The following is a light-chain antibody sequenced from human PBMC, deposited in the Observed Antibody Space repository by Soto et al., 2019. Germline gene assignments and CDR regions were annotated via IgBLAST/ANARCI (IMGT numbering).Light chain of an antibody. V-gene: IGLV2-23*01. CDR2: EGI. CDR3: YSYAGGSTYV. J-gene: IGLJ1*01. CDR1: SSNVGSYKF. Sequence: QSVLTQPASVSGSPELSITISCTGTSSNVGSYKFVSWYQQHPGKAPKLMIYEGIKRPSGISNRFSGSKSGNTASLTISGLQPEDEADYYCYSYAGGSTYVFGTGTKVTVL.